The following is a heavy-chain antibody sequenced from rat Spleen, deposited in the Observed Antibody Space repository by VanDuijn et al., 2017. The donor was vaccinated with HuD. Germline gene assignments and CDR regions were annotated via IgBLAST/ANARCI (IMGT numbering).Heavy chain of an antibody. D-gene: IGHD1-9*01. CDR3: ARHRGGYYGYTYYFAY. CDR1: GFTFSDYN. Sequence: EVQLVESGGGLVQPGRSLKLSCAASGFTFSDYNMAWVRQAPKKGLEWVASISTGGGNTYYRDSVKGRFTISRDNAKNTQYLQMDSLRSEDTATYYCARHRGGYYGYTYYFAYWGQGVMVTVSS. J-gene: IGHJ2*01. V-gene: IGHV5S13*01. CDR2: ISTGGGNT.